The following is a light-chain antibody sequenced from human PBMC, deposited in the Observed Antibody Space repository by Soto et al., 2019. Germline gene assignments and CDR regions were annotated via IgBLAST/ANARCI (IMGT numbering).Light chain of an antibody. CDR1: QSISSD. V-gene: IGKV3-15*01. CDR3: QQYNNWPLT. CDR2: GAS. J-gene: IGKJ4*01. Sequence: EIVMTQSPATLSVSPGERATLSCRASQSISSDLAWYQQKPGQPPRLLIYGASTRATGIPARFSGIGSETEFTLTISSLQSEDFADYYCQQYNNWPLTFGAGTRWIS.